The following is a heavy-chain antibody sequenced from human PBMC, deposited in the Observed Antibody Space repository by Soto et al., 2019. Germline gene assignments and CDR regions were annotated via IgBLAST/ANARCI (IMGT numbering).Heavy chain of an antibody. D-gene: IGHD2-2*02. J-gene: IGHJ6*03. V-gene: IGHV4-59*12. CDR3: AREIPRGPYYYYYMDV. Sequence: SETLSLTCTVSGGSISSYYWSWIRQPPGKGLEWIGYIYYSGSTNYNPSVKSRVTISVDTSKNQFSLKLSSVTAADTAVYYCAREIPRGPYYYYYMDVWGKGTTVTVSS. CDR2: IYYSGST. CDR1: GGSISSYY.